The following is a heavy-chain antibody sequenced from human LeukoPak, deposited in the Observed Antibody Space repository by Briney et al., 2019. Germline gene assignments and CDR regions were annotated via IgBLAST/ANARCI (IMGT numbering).Heavy chain of an antibody. J-gene: IGHJ3*02. CDR1: GASISGGAYS. Sequence: PSETLSLTCSVSGASISGGAYSWSWIRQPPGRGLEWIGYIYYSGNTYYNPSLESRVTISLDTSKNQFSLKLSSVTAADTAVYYCAREYSVRIVAEDAFDIWGQGTMVTVSS. CDR3: AREYSVRIVAEDAFDI. CDR2: IYYSGNT. V-gene: IGHV4-30-4*07. D-gene: IGHD5-12*01.